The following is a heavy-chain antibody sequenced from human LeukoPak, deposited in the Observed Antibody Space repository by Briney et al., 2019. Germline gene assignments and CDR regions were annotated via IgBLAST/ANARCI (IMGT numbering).Heavy chain of an antibody. CDR2: ISGDGGST. J-gene: IGHJ4*02. CDR3: AKVLGYYDSSGYYQEGGFDY. D-gene: IGHD3-22*01. V-gene: IGHV3-43*02. Sequence: GGSLRLSCAASGFTFDDYAMHWVRQAPGKGLEWVSLISGDGGSTYHADSVKGRFTISRDNSKNSLYLQMNSLRTEDTALYYCAKVLGYYDSSGYYQEGGFDYWGQGTLVTVSS. CDR1: GFTFDDYA.